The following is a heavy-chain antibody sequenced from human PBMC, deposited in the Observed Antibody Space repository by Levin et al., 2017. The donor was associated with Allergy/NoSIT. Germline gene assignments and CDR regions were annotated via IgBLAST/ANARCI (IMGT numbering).Heavy chain of an antibody. V-gene: IGHV3-53*01. Sequence: GGSLRLSCVASGFTITSYYMSWVRQAPGKGPEWVSVIYSGYTTYYADSVKGRFTMSRDNSKNTVYLQMNSLRAEDTAVYYCATNQRQYSSYGIDVWGQGTTVTVSS. CDR2: IYSGYTT. CDR1: GFTITSYY. J-gene: IGHJ6*02. D-gene: IGHD2-21*01. CDR3: ATNQRQYSSYGIDV.